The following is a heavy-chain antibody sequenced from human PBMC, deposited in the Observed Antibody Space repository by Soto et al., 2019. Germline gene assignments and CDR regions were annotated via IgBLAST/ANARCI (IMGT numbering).Heavy chain of an antibody. D-gene: IGHD2-8*01. V-gene: IGHV3-74*01. CDR3: KRVMGNLPWFFDS. J-gene: IGHJ4*02. CDR1: GYTFSSYW. Sequence: EVQLVESGGGLVQPGGSLRLSCAASGYTFSSYWMHWVRQAPGKGLVWVSRVNGDGSSTSYADPVKGRFTISRDNAKNGVYMKMDILRAENRVVYYWKRVMGNLPWFFDSGGEETLVTVSS. CDR2: VNGDGSST.